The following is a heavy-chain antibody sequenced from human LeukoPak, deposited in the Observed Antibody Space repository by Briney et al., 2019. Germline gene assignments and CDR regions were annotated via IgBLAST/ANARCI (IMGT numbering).Heavy chain of an antibody. D-gene: IGHD5-24*01. CDR3: ARGRRW. V-gene: IGHV4-34*01. CDR1: GGSFSGYY. Sequence: SETLSLTCADYGGSFSGYYWSWIRQPPGKGLEWIGEINHGGSTNYNPSLKSRPTISVDTSKNQFSLKLSSMTAADTAVYYCARGRRWWGQGALVTVSS. J-gene: IGHJ4*02. CDR2: INHGGST.